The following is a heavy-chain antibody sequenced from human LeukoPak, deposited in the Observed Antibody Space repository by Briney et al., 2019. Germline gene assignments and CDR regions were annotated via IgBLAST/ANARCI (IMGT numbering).Heavy chain of an antibody. Sequence: GESLKISCKGSGYSFTSYWIGWVRQMPGKGLEWMGIIYPGDSDTRYSPSFQGQVTISADKSISTAYLQWSSLKASDTAMYYCARFRYSSSWSSGYFQHWGQGTLVTVSS. V-gene: IGHV5-51*01. CDR3: ARFRYSSSWSSGYFQH. CDR2: IYPGDSDT. CDR1: GYSFTSYW. J-gene: IGHJ1*01. D-gene: IGHD6-13*01.